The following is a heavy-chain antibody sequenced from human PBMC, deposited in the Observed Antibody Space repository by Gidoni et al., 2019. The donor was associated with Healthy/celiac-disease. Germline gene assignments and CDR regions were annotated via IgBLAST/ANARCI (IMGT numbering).Heavy chain of an antibody. D-gene: IGHD4-17*01. V-gene: IGHV3-30*04. CDR2: ISYDGSNK. Sequence: QVQLVESGGGVVQPGRSLRLSCAASGFTFSSYAMHWVRQAPGKGLEWVAVISYDGSNKYYADSVKGRFTISRDNSKNTLYLQMNSLRAEDTAVYYCARDQFLDYGPRNWFDPWGQGTLVTVSS. J-gene: IGHJ5*02. CDR3: ARDQFLDYGPRNWFDP. CDR1: GFTFSSYA.